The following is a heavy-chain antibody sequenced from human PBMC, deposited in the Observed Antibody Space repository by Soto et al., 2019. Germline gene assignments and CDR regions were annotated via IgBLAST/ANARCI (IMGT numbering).Heavy chain of an antibody. CDR2: VNPILSMS. J-gene: IGHJ4*02. Sequence: QVQLVQSGAEVKRPGSSVKVSCKASGDTFNFYSINWVRQAPGVGLEWVGRVNPILSMSNYAQRFQGRVAMTEAKSPRTADMELSSLRSEDTAIYYGASSYGSGYRAFDYWGQGALVTVSS. CDR1: GDTFNFYS. D-gene: IGHD3-10*01. V-gene: IGHV1-69*02. CDR3: ASSYGSGYRAFDY.